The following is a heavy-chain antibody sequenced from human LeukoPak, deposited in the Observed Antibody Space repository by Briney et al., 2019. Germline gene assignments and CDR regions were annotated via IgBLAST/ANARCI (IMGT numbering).Heavy chain of an antibody. J-gene: IGHJ4*02. D-gene: IGHD3-22*01. CDR2: IYDSGST. CDR3: ARRIYDSSGYPLFDY. CDR1: GGSISSYY. Sequence: PSETLSLTCTVSGGSISSYYWSWIRQPPGKGLEGIGYIYDSGSTNYTPSLKSRVTISVDTSKNQFSLKLSSVTAADTAVYYCARRIYDSSGYPLFDYWGQGTLVTVSS. V-gene: IGHV4-59*08.